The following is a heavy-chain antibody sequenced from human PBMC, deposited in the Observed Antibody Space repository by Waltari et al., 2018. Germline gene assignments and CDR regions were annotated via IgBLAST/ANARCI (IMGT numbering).Heavy chain of an antibody. V-gene: IGHV4-34*01. D-gene: IGHD2-15*01. CDR1: GGSFSGYY. CDR2: INHSGST. CDR3: ARDRGCSGGSCYRGYYYYYYMDV. Sequence: QVQLQQWGAGLLKPSETLSLTCAVYGGSFSGYYWSWIRQPPGKGMGWIGEINHSGSTNYNPSLKSRVTISVDTSKNQFSLKLSSVTAADTAVYYCARDRGCSGGSCYRGYYYYYYMDVWGKGTTVTVSS. J-gene: IGHJ6*03.